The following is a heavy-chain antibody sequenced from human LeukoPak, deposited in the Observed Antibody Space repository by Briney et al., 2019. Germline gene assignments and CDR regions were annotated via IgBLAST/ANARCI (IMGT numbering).Heavy chain of an antibody. CDR3: ARDGRPLDY. V-gene: IGHV3-7*03. CDR2: IKQDGGEK. CDR1: GITFSRYW. Sequence: GGSLRLSCVDSGITFSRYWMSWVRQAPGKGLEWVANIKQDGGEKYYVDSVKGRFTISRDNAKNSLYLQMNSLRVEDTAVYYCARDGRPLDYWGQGTLVTVSS. J-gene: IGHJ4*02.